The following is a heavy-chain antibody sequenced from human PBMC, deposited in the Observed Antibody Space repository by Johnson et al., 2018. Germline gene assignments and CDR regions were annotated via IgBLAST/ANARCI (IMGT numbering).Heavy chain of an antibody. Sequence: QVQLVESGGGVVQXGRSLRLSCAASGFTFSSYGMHWVRQAPGKGLEWVAVISYDGSNKYYADSVKGRFTVSRGNSKKPLYLEVSSLRPEETAIFYCGRQHYSFWLDGLDVWGQGTTVTVYS. CDR1: GFTFSSYG. CDR2: ISYDGSNK. D-gene: IGHD3-3*01. CDR3: GRQHYSFWLDGLDV. V-gene: IGHV3-30*03. J-gene: IGHJ6*02.